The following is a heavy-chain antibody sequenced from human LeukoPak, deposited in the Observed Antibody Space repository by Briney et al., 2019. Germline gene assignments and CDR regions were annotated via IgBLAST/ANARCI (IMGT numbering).Heavy chain of an antibody. CDR1: GGSFSGYY. J-gene: IGHJ4*02. Sequence: SETLSLTCAVYGGSFSGYYWSWIRQPPGKGLEWIGEINHSGSTNYNPSLKSRVTISVDTSKNQFSLKLSSVTAADTAVYYCARGYYDFWSGYYDYWGQGTLVTVSS. D-gene: IGHD3-3*01. V-gene: IGHV4-34*01. CDR2: INHSGST. CDR3: ARGYYDFWSGYYDY.